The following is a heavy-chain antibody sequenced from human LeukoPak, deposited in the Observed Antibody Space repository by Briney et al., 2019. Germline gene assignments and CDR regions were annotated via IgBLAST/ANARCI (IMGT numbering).Heavy chain of an antibody. J-gene: IGHJ5*02. CDR1: GGSISSYY. Sequence: SETLSLTCTVSGGSISSYYWSWIRQTPGKGLEWIGYIYYSGSTNYNPSLKSRVTISVDTSKNQFSLKLSSVTAADAAVYYCARRVYDSSGYYSTGFDPWGQGTLVTVSS. CDR3: ARRVYDSSGYYSTGFDP. D-gene: IGHD3-22*01. V-gene: IGHV4-59*08. CDR2: IYYSGST.